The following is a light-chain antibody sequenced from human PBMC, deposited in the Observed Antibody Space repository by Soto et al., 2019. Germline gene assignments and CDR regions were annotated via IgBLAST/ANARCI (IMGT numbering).Light chain of an antibody. CDR2: NSY. CDR1: SSNIGSKT. J-gene: IGLJ1*01. Sequence: QSVLTQPPSASGTPGQRVTISCSGSSSNIGSKTVNWYQQLPGTVPKLLIYNSYQRPSGVPDRFSASKSGTSASLAISGLLSEVGVGFYFTSWDASLKGFFLGTGTKVT. V-gene: IGLV1-44*01. CDR3: TSWDASLKGFF.